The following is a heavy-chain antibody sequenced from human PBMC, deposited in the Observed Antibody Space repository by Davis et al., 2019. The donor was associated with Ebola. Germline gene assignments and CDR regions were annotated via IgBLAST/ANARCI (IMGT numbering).Heavy chain of an antibody. D-gene: IGHD2-2*02. J-gene: IGHJ6*03. Sequence: PSETLSLTCAVYGGSFNGYQWTWIRQSPGKGLEWIGEINDGGNTNYNPSLKSRVTISVDTSKNQFSLKLSSVTAADTAVYYCARIARDIVVVPAAIDYYYYMDVWGKGTTVTVSS. CDR3: ARIARDIVVVPAAIDYYYYMDV. V-gene: IGHV4-34*01. CDR1: GGSFNGYQ. CDR2: INDGGNT.